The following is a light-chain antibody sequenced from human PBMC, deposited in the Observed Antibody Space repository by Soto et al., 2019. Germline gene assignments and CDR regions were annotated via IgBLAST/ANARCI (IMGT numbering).Light chain of an antibody. CDR3: QEYVYFST. CDR2: DAS. J-gene: IGKJ4*01. CDR1: QSINSW. V-gene: IGKV1-5*01. Sequence: DIQMTQSPSTLSASVGDRVTITCRASQSINSWLSWYQQRPGKAPKLLIYDASTMESGVPSRFSGSGSGTEFTLTIRSLQAYDFASYYCQEYVYFSTFGRGTKVEIK.